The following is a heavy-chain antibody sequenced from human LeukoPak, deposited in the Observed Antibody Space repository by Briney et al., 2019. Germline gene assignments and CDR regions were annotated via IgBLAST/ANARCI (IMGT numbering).Heavy chain of an antibody. CDR1: GGSISSGGYY. CDR2: IYYSGST. CDR3: AREQALWFGGSDAFDI. Sequence: PSQTLSLTCTVSGGSISSGGYYWSWIRQHPGKGLEWIGYIYYSGSTYYNPSLKSRVTISVDTSKNQFSLKLSSVTAADTAVYYCAREQALWFGGSDAFDIWGQGTMVTVSS. D-gene: IGHD3-10*01. V-gene: IGHV4-31*03. J-gene: IGHJ3*02.